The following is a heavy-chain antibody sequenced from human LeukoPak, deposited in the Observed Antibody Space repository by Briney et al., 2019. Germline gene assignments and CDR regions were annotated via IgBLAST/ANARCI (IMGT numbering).Heavy chain of an antibody. D-gene: IGHD6-19*01. J-gene: IGHJ4*02. Sequence: GGSLRLSCAASGFTFSSYEMNWVRQAPGKGLKWVSYISSSGSTIYYADSVKGRFTISRDNAKNSLYLQMNSLRAEDTAVYYCARKIAVAGKHYFDYWGQGTLVTVSS. CDR3: ARKIAVAGKHYFDY. CDR2: ISSSGSTI. V-gene: IGHV3-48*03. CDR1: GFTFSSYE.